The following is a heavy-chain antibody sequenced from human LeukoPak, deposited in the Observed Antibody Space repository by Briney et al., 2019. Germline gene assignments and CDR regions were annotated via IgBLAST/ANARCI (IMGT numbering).Heavy chain of an antibody. Sequence: SETLSLTCTVSSGSFSGYYWSWIRQPPGKGLEWIGDIYYSGGTKYNPSLKSRVTMAVDTSKNQFSLRLTSVTAADTAVYYCARGAGYYGSGYYMDVWGKGTTVTVSS. D-gene: IGHD3-10*01. J-gene: IGHJ6*03. CDR1: SGSFSGYY. CDR3: ARGAGYYGSGYYMDV. V-gene: IGHV4-59*08. CDR2: IYYSGGT.